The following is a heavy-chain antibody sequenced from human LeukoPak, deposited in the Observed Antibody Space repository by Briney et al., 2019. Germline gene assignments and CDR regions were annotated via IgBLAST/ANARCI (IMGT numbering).Heavy chain of an antibody. CDR1: GGSISSGSYY. J-gene: IGHJ5*02. CDR2: IYTSGST. CDR3: ARVGRITIFGVVNT. V-gene: IGHV4-61*02. D-gene: IGHD3-3*01. Sequence: SETLSLTCTVSGGSISSGSYYWSWIRQPAGKGLEWIGRIYTSGSTNYNPSLKSRFTISVDTSKNQFSLKLSSVTAADTAVYYCARVGRITIFGVVNTWGQGTLVTVSS.